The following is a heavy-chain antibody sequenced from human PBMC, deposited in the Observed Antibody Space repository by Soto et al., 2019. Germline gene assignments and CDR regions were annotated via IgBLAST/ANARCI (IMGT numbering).Heavy chain of an antibody. CDR2: ISAYNGNT. V-gene: IGHV1-18*01. Sequence: QVQLGQSGAEVKKPGASVKVSCKASGYTFTSYGISWVRQAPGQGLERMGWISAYNGNTNYAQKLQGSVTMTTETNTSTAYMEVRRLRFDDTAVYYCARVKSPYDFWSGPEYWGQGTLVTVFS. CDR1: GYTFTSYG. CDR3: ARVKSPYDFWSGPEY. D-gene: IGHD3-3*01. J-gene: IGHJ4*02.